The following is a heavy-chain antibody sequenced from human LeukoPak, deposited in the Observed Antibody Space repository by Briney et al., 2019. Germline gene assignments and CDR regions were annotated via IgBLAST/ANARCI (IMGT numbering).Heavy chain of an antibody. CDR1: GFTFSSYG. Sequence: PGRSLRLSCAASGFTFSSYGMHWVRQAPGKGLEWVAVISYDGSNKYYADSVKGRFTISRDNSKTTLYLQMNSLRAEDTAVYYCAKDLRGSSGTVDYWGQGTLVTVSS. V-gene: IGHV3-30*18. CDR2: ISYDGSNK. D-gene: IGHD6-19*01. CDR3: AKDLRGSSGTVDY. J-gene: IGHJ4*02.